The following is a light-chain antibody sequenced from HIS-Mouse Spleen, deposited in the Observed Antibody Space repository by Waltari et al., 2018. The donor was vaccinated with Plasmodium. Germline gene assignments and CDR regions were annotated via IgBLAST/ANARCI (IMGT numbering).Light chain of an antibody. CDR2: DAS. CDR3: QQGS. J-gene: IGKJ4*01. CDR1: QGISRA. V-gene: IGKV1-13*02. Sequence: AIQLTQSPSSLSASVGDRVTITCRASQGISRALAWYQQKPGKAPKLLIYDASSLESGVPSRFSGSGSGTDFTLTISSLQPEDFATYYCQQGSFGGGTKVEIK.